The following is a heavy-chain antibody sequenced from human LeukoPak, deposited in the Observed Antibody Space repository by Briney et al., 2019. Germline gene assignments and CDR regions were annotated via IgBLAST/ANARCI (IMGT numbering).Heavy chain of an antibody. CDR1: GDSVSSNSAA. V-gene: IGHV6-1*01. D-gene: IGHD6-13*01. CDR3: ARDAGYSSSWGNNWFDP. CDR2: TYYRSKWYN. J-gene: IGHJ5*02. Sequence: SQTLSLTCALSGDSVSSNSAAWHWVRQSPSRGLEWLGRTYYRSKWYNDYAVSVKSRITINPDTSKNQCSLQLNSVTPEDTAVYYCARDAGYSSSWGNNWFDPWGQGTLVTVSS.